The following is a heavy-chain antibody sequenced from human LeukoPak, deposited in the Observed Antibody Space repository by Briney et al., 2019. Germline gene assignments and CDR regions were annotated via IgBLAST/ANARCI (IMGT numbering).Heavy chain of an antibody. Sequence: GGSLRLSCAASGFTFSTYTMTWVRQAPGKGLEWVSSIISSSTYITYADSVKGRFTISRDNAKNSLYLQMNRLRAEDTAVYYCVGQSTSYYGMDVWGQGTTVTVSS. CDR1: GFTFSTYT. CDR3: VGQSTSYYGMDV. CDR2: IISSSTYI. D-gene: IGHD2-2*01. V-gene: IGHV3-21*01. J-gene: IGHJ6*02.